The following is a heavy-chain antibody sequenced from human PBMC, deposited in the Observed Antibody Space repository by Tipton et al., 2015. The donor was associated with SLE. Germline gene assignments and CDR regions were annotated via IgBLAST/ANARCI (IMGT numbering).Heavy chain of an antibody. Sequence: TLSLTCTVSGGSISSYYWSWIRQPPGKGLEWIGYIYYSGSTNYNPSLNSRLTISVDTSKNQFSLKLTSVTAADTAVYFCARDNLQSFTWGQGTLVIVSS. J-gene: IGHJ5*02. CDR1: GGSISSYY. CDR3: ARDNLQSFT. V-gene: IGHV4-59*12. D-gene: IGHD6-19*01. CDR2: IYYSGST.